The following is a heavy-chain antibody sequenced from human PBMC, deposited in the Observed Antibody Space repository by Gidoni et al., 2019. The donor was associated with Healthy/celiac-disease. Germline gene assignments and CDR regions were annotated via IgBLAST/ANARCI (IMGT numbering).Heavy chain of an antibody. V-gene: IGHV4-34*01. Sequence: QVQLQQWGAGLLKHAETLSLTCAVDGGSFRGDYWSWIRQHPGKGLEWIGALNHSGTTHYHPSLKSRVTISVDTSKTQFSLNLSSFTAADTAVYYCASSPYYDFCDWGQGTLVTVSS. CDR1: GGSFRGDY. D-gene: IGHD3-3*01. CDR2: LNHSGTT. CDR3: ASSPYYDFCD. J-gene: IGHJ4*02.